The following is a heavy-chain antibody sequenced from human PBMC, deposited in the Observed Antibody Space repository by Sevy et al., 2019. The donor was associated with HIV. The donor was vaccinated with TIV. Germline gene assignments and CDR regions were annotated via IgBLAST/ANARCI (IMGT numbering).Heavy chain of an antibody. CDR3: WGLKGLRGNHNDYDY. J-gene: IGHJ4*02. Sequence: GGSLRLSCTASGLRFGDYTISWFRQAPGKGLEWVGFIRSKPYGGTTEYAASVKGRFTISRDDSKSIAYLQLNSLKTEDTAMYYSWGLKGLRGNHNDYDYWGQGTLVTVSS. V-gene: IGHV3-49*03. CDR2: IRSKPYGGTT. D-gene: IGHD3-16*01. CDR1: GLRFGDYT.